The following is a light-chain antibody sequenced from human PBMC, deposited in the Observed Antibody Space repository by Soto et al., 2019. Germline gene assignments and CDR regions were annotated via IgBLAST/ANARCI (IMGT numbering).Light chain of an antibody. CDR2: EVS. J-gene: IGLJ1*01. CDR1: SSDVGGYNY. V-gene: IGLV2-14*01. CDR3: SSYTSRSTNV. Sequence: QSLLTQPASVSGSPGQSITISCTGTSSDVGGYNYVSWYQQHPGKAPKLMIYEVSNRPSGVSNRFSGSKSGNTASLTISGLQAEDEADYYCSSYTSRSTNVVGTGTKGT.